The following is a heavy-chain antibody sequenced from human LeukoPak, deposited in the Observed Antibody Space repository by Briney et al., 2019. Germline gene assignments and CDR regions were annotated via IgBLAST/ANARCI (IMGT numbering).Heavy chain of an antibody. D-gene: IGHD1-20*01. CDR1: GFTFSSYA. Sequence: GGSLRLSCAASGFTFSSYAMSWVRQAPGKGLEWVSAISGSGGSTYYAGSVKGRFTISRDNSKNTLYLQMNSLRAEDTAVYYCAKDGERYNLGWFDPWGQGTLVTVSS. CDR3: AKDGERYNLGWFDP. J-gene: IGHJ5*02. V-gene: IGHV3-23*01. CDR2: ISGSGGST.